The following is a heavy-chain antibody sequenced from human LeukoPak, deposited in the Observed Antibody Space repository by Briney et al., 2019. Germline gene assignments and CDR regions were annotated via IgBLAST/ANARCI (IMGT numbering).Heavy chain of an antibody. V-gene: IGHV3-7*01. J-gene: IGHJ4*02. CDR1: GFTFSRYW. CDR3: ARDDEFTLGTDS. D-gene: IGHD3-16*01. Sequence: GGSLRLSCVASGFTFSRYWMSWVRQAPGKGLEWVANIKEDGSETYYADSVKGRFTISRDNAKSSLFLQMNSLRAEDTAVYYCARDDEFTLGTDSWGQGTLVTVSS. CDR2: IKEDGSET.